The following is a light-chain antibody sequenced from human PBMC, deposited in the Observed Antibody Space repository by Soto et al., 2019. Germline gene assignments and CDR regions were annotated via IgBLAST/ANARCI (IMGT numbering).Light chain of an antibody. CDR2: KAS. Sequence: DIQMTQFPSTLSASVGDRVTITCRASQSIDTWLAWHQQKPGQAPKLLISKASSLKSGVPSRFSGSGSGTEFTLTISSLQPDDFATYYCQHYNSYSEAFGQGTKVDI. CDR1: QSIDTW. V-gene: IGKV1-5*03. CDR3: QHYNSYSEA. J-gene: IGKJ1*01.